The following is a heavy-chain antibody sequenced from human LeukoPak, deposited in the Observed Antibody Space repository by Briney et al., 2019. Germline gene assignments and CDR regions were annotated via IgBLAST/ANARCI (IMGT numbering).Heavy chain of an antibody. CDR1: GFTFSSYA. J-gene: IGHJ4*02. Sequence: GGSLRLSCAASGFTFSSYAMHWVRQAPGKGLEWVAVIPYDGSNKYYADSVKGRFTISRDNSKNTLYLQMNSLRAEDTAVYYCAREPIVVVPAAISPRGFDYWGQGTLVTVSS. CDR2: IPYDGSNK. V-gene: IGHV3-30-3*01. CDR3: AREPIVVVPAAISPRGFDY. D-gene: IGHD2-2*02.